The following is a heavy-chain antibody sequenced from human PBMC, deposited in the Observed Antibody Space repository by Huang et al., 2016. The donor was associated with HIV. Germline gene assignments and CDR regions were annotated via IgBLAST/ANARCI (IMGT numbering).Heavy chain of an antibody. J-gene: IGHJ4*02. D-gene: IGHD2-15*01. CDR2: SRSSSNAK. CDR3: ARESCSGGTCYLFDF. CDR1: GFTFGDFN. Sequence: EVQLVESGGGLVQPGTSLRLSCAASGFTFGDFNMNWVRQAAGKGLEWNSYSRSSSNAKRYADSVKGRFTISRDNARNSLYLQLKSLRVEDTAVYYCARESCSGGTCYLFDFWGQGVLVTVSS. V-gene: IGHV3-48*04.